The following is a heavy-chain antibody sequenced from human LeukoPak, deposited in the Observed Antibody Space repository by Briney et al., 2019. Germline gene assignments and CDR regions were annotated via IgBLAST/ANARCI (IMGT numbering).Heavy chain of an antibody. CDR3: ARVIAARGANDAFDI. CDR2: ITKSGDQT. D-gene: IGHD6-6*01. CDR1: GITFSNSA. J-gene: IGHJ3*02. V-gene: IGHV3-21*01. Sequence: PGGSLRLSCVPSGITFSNSALSWVRQAPGKGLEWVSTITKSGDQTHYADSVKGRFTISRDNAKNSLYLQMNSLRAEDTAVYYCARVIAARGANDAFDIWGQGTMVTVSS.